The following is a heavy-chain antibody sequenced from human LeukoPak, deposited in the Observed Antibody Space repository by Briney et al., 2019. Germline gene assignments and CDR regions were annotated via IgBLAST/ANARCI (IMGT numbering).Heavy chain of an antibody. CDR3: ARVDGIPDS. J-gene: IGHJ4*02. CDR2: VNPNSGNT. Sequence: ASVKVSCKTSRYTFTRYDINWVRQATGQGLEWMGWVNPNSGNTGYAQKFQGRVTICRDTSISTAYMELSSLRAEDTAVYYCARVDGIPDSWGRGNLVTVSS. CDR1: RYTFTRYD. V-gene: IGHV1-8*03. D-gene: IGHD5-18*01.